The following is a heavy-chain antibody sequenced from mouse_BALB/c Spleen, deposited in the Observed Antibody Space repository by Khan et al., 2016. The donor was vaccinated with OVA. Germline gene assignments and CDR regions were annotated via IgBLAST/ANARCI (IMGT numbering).Heavy chain of an antibody. V-gene: IGHV14-4*02. CDR2: IDPENGDT. J-gene: IGHJ3*01. Sequence: EVQLQESGAELVRSGASVKLSCTASGFNIKDYYMHWVKQRPEQGLEWIGWIDPENGDTEYAPKFQGKATMTADTSSNTAYLQLSSLTSEDTAVYDCNPFLIAQSWCAYWGQGTIVTVSA. CDR1: GFNIKDYY. CDR3: NPFLIAQSWCAY. D-gene: IGHD2-4*01.